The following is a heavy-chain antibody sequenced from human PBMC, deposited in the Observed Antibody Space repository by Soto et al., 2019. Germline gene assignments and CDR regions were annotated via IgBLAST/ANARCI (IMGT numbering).Heavy chain of an antibody. Sequence: EVQVVESGGGLVQPGGSLRLSCAVSGCTFSNYWMTWVRQAPGKGLEWVAYINQDGSQIYYVDSLRGRFTISRDNAKNSLYLPMNSLSVDDTDVYYCARDRGPNTPDYWGQGTLVTVSS. CDR2: INQDGSQI. CDR1: GCTFSNYW. D-gene: IGHD2-2*02. V-gene: IGHV3-7*01. CDR3: ARDRGPNTPDY. J-gene: IGHJ4*02.